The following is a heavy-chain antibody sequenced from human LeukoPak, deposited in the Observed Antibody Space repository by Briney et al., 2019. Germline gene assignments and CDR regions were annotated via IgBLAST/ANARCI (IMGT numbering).Heavy chain of an antibody. CDR1: GYSISSGYY. CDR2: IYYSGST. J-gene: IGHJ4*02. D-gene: IGHD3-3*01. Sequence: PSETLSLTCTVSGYSISSGYYWSWIRQPPGKGLEWIGYIYYSGSTNYNPSLKSRVTISVDTSKNQFSLKLSSVTAADTAVYYCASLGSGRAYWGQGTLVTVSS. V-gene: IGHV4-38-2*02. CDR3: ASLGSGRAY.